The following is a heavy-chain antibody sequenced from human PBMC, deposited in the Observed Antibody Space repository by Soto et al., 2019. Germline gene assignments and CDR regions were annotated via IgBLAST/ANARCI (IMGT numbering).Heavy chain of an antibody. CDR3: ASEVVVAATPLWHYYYGMDV. CDR2: IIPIFGTA. CDR1: GGTFSSYA. V-gene: IGHV1-69*13. Sequence: SVKVSCKASGGTFSSYAISWVRKAPGQGLEWMGGIIPIFGTANYAQKFQGRVTITADESTSTAYMGLSSLRSEDTAVYYCASEVVVAATPLWHYYYGMDVWGQGTTVTVSS. D-gene: IGHD2-15*01. J-gene: IGHJ6*02.